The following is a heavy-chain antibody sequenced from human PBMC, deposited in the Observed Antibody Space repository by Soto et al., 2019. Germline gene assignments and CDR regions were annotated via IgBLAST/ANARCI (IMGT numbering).Heavy chain of an antibody. Sequence: SETLSLTCTVSGGSISSYYWTWIRQPPGKGLEWIGYIYYSGSTNYNPSLKSRVTISVDTSKNQFSLKLSSVTAADTAVYYCARGRWTGTTGWFDSWGQGTLVTVSS. CDR2: IYYSGST. CDR3: ARGRWTGTTGWFDS. D-gene: IGHD1-7*01. J-gene: IGHJ5*01. CDR1: GGSISSYY. V-gene: IGHV4-59*08.